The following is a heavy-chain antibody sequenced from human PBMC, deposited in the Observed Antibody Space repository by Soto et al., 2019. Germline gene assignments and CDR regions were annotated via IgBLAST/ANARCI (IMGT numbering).Heavy chain of an antibody. D-gene: IGHD5-18*01. CDR1: GYTFTSYY. J-gene: IGHJ6*02. Sequence: GASVKVSCKASGYTFTSYYMHWVRQAPGQGLEWMGIINPSGGSTSYAQKFQGRVTMTRDTSTSTVYMELSSLRSEDTAVYYCAREFQGPWIQPRNRGDYGMDVWGQGTTVTVSS. CDR2: INPSGGST. CDR3: AREFQGPWIQPRNRGDYGMDV. V-gene: IGHV1-46*01.